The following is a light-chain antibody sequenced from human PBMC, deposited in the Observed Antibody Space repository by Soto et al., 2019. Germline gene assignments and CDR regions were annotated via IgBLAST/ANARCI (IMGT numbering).Light chain of an antibody. J-gene: IGLJ2*01. CDR3: SSYTSSNTLV. CDR2: EVS. V-gene: IGLV2-14*01. CDR1: SSDVGAYNY. Sequence: QSVLTQPASVSGSPGQSITISCTGTSSDVGAYNYVSWYQQHPGKAPKLMIFEVSDRPSGVSNRFSGSKSGNTASLNISGLQAEDEADYYCSSYTSSNTLVFGGGTQLTVL.